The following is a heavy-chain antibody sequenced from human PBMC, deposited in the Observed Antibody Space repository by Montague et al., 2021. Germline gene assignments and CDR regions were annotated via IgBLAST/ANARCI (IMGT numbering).Heavy chain of an antibody. CDR1: GLTFDNCA. Sequence: SLRLSCAVSGLTFDNCAMTWVRQAPGKGLEWVSGISASSDNIYYADSVKGRVTIFRDNSKNTLYLQMRDLRAEDTAVYYCARDRRGGTYFDYWGQGTLVTVSP. D-gene: IGHD2-15*01. J-gene: IGHJ4*02. V-gene: IGHV3-23*01. CDR2: ISASSDNI. CDR3: ARDRRGGTYFDY.